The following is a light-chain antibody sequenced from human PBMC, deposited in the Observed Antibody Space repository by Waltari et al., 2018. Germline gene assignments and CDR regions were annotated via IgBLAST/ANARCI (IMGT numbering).Light chain of an antibody. V-gene: IGLV1-44*01. J-gene: IGLJ6*01. CDR1: TSNSGTNT. CDR2: ANY. Sequence: QSVLTQPPSTSGTPGQRVTISCSGSTSNSGTNTVTWYQLLPGTAPKTVIFANYHRPSGVPDRFSASKSGTSASLVISELQSEDEADYFCATWDDSLSGRVFGSGTKVTVL. CDR3: ATWDDSLSGRV.